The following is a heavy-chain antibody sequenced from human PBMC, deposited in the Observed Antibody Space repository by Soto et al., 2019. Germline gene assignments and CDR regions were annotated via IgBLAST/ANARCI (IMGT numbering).Heavy chain of an antibody. V-gene: IGHV3-11*01. CDR1: GFTFSDYY. J-gene: IGHJ4*02. CDR3: ARDSGNVDGSGSYYHFDY. D-gene: IGHD3-10*01. Sequence: GSLRLSCAASGFTFSDYYMSWIRQAPGKGLEWVSYISSSGSTIYYADSVKGRFTISRDNAKNSLYLQMNSLRAEDTAVYYWARDSGNVDGSGSYYHFDYWGQGTLVTVSS. CDR2: ISSSGSTI.